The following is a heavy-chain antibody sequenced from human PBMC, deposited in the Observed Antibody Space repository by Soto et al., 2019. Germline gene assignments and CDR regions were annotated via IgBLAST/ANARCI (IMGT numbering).Heavy chain of an antibody. Sequence: GGSLRLSCAASGFTFRNYSIHWVRQAPGKGLEWVSSIASDRDIYYADSVKGRFTISGDNTKNSLSLQMNNLRAEDTAVYYCAREETAWPLAYGLDVWGQGTTVTVSS. V-gene: IGHV3-21*01. D-gene: IGHD2-21*02. CDR2: IASDRDI. CDR1: GFTFRNYS. CDR3: AREETAWPLAYGLDV. J-gene: IGHJ6*02.